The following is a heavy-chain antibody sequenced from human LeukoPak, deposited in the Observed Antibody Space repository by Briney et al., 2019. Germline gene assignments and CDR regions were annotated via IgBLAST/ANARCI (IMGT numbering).Heavy chain of an antibody. Sequence: GGTLRLSCAASGFTFSSYGMSWVRQAPGKGLECVSLIIGGGGSTHYADSVKGRLTISRDNSKNTLYLQMNSLRAEDTAVYYCAKLFGSDYMDVWGKGTTVTVSS. V-gene: IGHV3-23*01. J-gene: IGHJ6*03. CDR3: AKLFGSDYMDV. CDR1: GFTFSSYG. CDR2: IIGGGGST. D-gene: IGHD3-10*01.